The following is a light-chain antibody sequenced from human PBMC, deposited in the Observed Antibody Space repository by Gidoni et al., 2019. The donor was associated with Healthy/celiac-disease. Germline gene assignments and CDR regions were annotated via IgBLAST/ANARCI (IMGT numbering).Light chain of an antibody. CDR1: QSVSSSY. V-gene: IGKV3-20*01. CDR2: GAS. J-gene: IGKJ1*01. CDR3: QQYGSSPWT. Sequence: DIVLTQSPGTLFLSPGERATLSCRASQSVSSSYLAWYQQTPGQATRLLIYGASSRATGIPDRFSGSGSGTDFTLTISRLEHEDFAVYYCQQYGSSPWTFGQGTKVEIK.